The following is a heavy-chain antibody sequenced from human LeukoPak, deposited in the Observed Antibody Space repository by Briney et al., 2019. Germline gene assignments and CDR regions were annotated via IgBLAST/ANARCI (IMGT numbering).Heavy chain of an antibody. J-gene: IGHJ5*02. V-gene: IGHV4-38-2*02. CDR1: GYSITSGYS. Sequence: MSSETLSLTCTVSGYSITSGYSWGWIRQPPGKGLEWIGRIYHRGSPYYNPSLESRVTISVDTSKNQFSLKLSSVTAADTAVYYCARGGQLWLRNWFDPWGQGTLVTVSS. CDR3: ARGGQLWLRNWFDP. D-gene: IGHD5-18*01. CDR2: IYHRGSP.